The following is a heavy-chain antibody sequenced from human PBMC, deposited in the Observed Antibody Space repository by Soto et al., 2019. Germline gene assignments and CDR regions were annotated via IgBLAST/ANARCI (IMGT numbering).Heavy chain of an antibody. V-gene: IGHV3-30-3*01. D-gene: IGHD4-17*01. Sequence: QVQLVESGGGVVQPGRSLRLSCAASGFTFSSYAMHWVRQAPGKGLEWVAVISYDGSNKYYADSVKGRFTIYRDNSKNTVDLQMNSLRAEETAVYYCARVPTTVTAASHWGQGTLVTVSS. CDR1: GFTFSSYA. CDR2: ISYDGSNK. CDR3: ARVPTTVTAASH. J-gene: IGHJ4*02.